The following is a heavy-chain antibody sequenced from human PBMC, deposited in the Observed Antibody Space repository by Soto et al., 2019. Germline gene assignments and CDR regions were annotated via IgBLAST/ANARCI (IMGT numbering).Heavy chain of an antibody. CDR1: GYTFTSYD. V-gene: IGHV1-8*01. CDR2: MNPNSGNT. CDR3: ARAHYYDSSGYYPNFDY. Sequence: GASVKVSCTASGYTFTSYDINWVRQATGQGLEWMGWMNPNSGNTGYAQKFQGRVTMTRNTSISTAYMELSSLRSEDTAVYYCARAHYYDSSGYYPNFDYWGQGTLVTVSS. D-gene: IGHD3-22*01. J-gene: IGHJ4*02.